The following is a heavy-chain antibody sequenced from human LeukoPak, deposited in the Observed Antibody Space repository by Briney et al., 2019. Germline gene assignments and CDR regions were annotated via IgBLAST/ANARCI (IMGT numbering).Heavy chain of an antibody. Sequence: SETLSLTCTVSGGSISSYYWSWIRQPPGKGLEWIGYIYYSGSTNYNPSLKSRVTISVDTSKNQFSLKLSSVTAADTAVYYCARAPGSWYFDYWGQGTLVTVSS. J-gene: IGHJ4*02. V-gene: IGHV4-59*01. CDR2: IYYSGST. CDR3: ARAPGSWYFDY. CDR1: GGSISSYY. D-gene: IGHD6-13*01.